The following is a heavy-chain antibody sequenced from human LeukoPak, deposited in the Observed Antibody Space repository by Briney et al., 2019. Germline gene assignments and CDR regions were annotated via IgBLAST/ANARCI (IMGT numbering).Heavy chain of an antibody. CDR3: ARGYCTGGNCYSFGY. J-gene: IGHJ4*02. CDR1: GASVSTNNW. V-gene: IGHV4/OR15-8*02. CDR2: VYHSGLT. D-gene: IGHD2-8*02. Sequence: SETLSLTCVVSGASVSTNNWWKWVRQAPGKGLEWIGEVYHSGLTNYSPSLKSRVSMSIDKSKNIFSLNLTSVTAADTAVYYCARGYCTGGNCYSFGYWGQGTLVIVSS.